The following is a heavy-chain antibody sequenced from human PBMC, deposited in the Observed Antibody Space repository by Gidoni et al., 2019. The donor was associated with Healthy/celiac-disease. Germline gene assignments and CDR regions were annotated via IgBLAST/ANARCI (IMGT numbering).Heavy chain of an antibody. CDR1: GCSISSSSYY. CDR2: IYYSGST. V-gene: IGHV4-39*01. J-gene: IGHJ5*02. D-gene: IGHD4-17*01. Sequence: QLHLQESGPGLVKPSETLSLTCPVSGCSISSSSYYWGWIRQPPGKGLEWIGSIYYSGSTYYNPSRKSRVTISVDTSKNQFSLKLSSVTAADTAVYYCARHLMTTVPSGGYFDPWGQGTLVTVSS. CDR3: ARHLMTTVPSGGYFDP.